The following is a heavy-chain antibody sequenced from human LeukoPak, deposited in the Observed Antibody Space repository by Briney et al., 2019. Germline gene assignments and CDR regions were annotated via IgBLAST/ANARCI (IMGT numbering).Heavy chain of an antibody. D-gene: IGHD6-13*01. J-gene: IGHJ4*02. Sequence: GGSLRLSCAASGFTFSSYGMHWVRQAPGKGLEWVAVIWYDGSDKYYADSVKGRFTISRDNAKNSLYLQMSGLRTEDTALYYCAKDMGYSSYWYRFDYWGQGTLVTVSS. V-gene: IGHV3-33*03. CDR3: AKDMGYSSYWYRFDY. CDR1: GFTFSSYG. CDR2: IWYDGSDK.